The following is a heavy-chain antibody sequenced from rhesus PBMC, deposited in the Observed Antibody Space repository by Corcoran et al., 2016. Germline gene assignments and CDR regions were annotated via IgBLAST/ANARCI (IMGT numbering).Heavy chain of an antibody. CDR3: AKGGSEFFDS. J-gene: IGHJ4*01. CDR2: ISGSNWNT. V-gene: IGHV4-173*01. CDR1: GSSLGSNW. Sequence: QLQLQESGPGLVRASETLSLTCAVSGSSLGSNWWIWVRQSPGKGLEWIGRISGSNWNTNYNPSLKSRVIISTDTSKNQFSLNLRSVTAADTAVYHCAKGGSEFFDSWGQGVLVTVSS.